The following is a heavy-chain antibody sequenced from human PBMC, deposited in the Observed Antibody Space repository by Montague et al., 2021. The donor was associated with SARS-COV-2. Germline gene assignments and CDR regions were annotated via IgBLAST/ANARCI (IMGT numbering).Heavy chain of an antibody. CDR1: GDSISSSSYN. D-gene: IGHD1-1*01. Sequence: SETLSLTCTVSGDSISSSSYNWGWIRQPPGKGLEWIGSVHYSGRPYYNPSLKSRVTIYVDTSKNQLSLKLSSVTAADTPVYYCTRHVHMTWPEPSPGFDYWGQGTLVTVSS. V-gene: IGHV4-39*01. CDR2: VHYSGRP. CDR3: TRHVHMTWPEPSPGFDY. J-gene: IGHJ4*02.